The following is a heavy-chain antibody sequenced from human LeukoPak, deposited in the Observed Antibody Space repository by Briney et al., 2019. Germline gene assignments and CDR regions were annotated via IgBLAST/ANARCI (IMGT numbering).Heavy chain of an antibody. Sequence: SETLSLTCAVYGGSFSGYYWSWIRQPPGKGLEWIGEINHSGSTNYNPSLKSRVTISVDTSKNQFSLKLSSVTAADTAVYYCARVLGSSGGRYYNWFGPWGQGTMVTLSS. CDR3: ARVLGSSGGRYYNWFGP. J-gene: IGHJ5*02. CDR1: GGSFSGYY. D-gene: IGHD6-6*01. V-gene: IGHV4-34*01. CDR2: INHSGST.